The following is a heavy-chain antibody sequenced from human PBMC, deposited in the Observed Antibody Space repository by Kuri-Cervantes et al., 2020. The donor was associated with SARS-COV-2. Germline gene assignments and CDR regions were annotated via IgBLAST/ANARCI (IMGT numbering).Heavy chain of an antibody. D-gene: IGHD6-25*01. CDR1: GGTFSSYA. CDR2: IIPIFGTA. J-gene: IGHJ1*01. V-gene: IGHV1-69*05. CDR3: ASEGSETGIAAIPSAAYFQH. Sequence: SVKVSCKASGGTFSSYAISWVRQAPGQGLEWMGGIIPIFGTASYAQKFQGRVTITTDESTSTAYMELSSLRSEDTAVYYCASEGSETGIAAIPSAAYFQHWGQGTLVTVSS.